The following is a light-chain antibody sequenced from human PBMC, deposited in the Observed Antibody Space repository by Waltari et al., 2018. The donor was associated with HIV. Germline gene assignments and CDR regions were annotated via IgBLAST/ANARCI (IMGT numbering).Light chain of an antibody. CDR2: ADR. Sequence: QSALTQPASVSGSPGQAITITCTGTSDDVGGYNLFSCYQHHSGAAPKLIIFADRARPSGVSSRFSASKSGNTATLTITGLLPDDEADYYCSSYTRSISVAFGGGTRVTV. J-gene: IGLJ2*01. V-gene: IGLV2-14*01. CDR3: SSYTRSISVA. CDR1: SDDVGGYNL.